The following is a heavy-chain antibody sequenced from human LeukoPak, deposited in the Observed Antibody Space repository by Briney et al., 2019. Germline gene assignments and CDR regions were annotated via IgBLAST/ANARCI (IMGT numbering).Heavy chain of an antibody. CDR2: IYYSAST. CDR1: GDPISSTSYY. CDR3: ARHGYYYYYMDV. V-gene: IGHV4-39*01. Sequence: SETLSLTCTVSGDPISSTSYYWGWIRQPPGKGLEWIGTIYYSASTYYTPSLKSRVTISVDTSKNQFSLKLSSVTAADTAVYYCARHGYYYYYMDVWGKGTTVTVSS. J-gene: IGHJ6*03.